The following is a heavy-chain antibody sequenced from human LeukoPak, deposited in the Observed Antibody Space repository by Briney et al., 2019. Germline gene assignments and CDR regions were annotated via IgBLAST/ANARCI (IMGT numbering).Heavy chain of an antibody. CDR1: GGSISSISYY. CDR2: IYYSGST. J-gene: IGHJ4*02. V-gene: IGHV4-39*01. CDR3: ARQRLHWVF. D-gene: IGHD2-15*01. Sequence: SETLSLTCTVSGGSISSISYYWGWIRQPPGKGLEWIGSIYYSGSTYYNPSLKSRVTISVDTSKNQFSLKLSSVTAADTAVYYCARQRLHWVFWGQGTLVTVSS.